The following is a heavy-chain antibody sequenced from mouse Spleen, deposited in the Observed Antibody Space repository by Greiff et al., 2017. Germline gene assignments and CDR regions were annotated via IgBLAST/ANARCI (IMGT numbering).Heavy chain of an antibody. D-gene: IGHD2-1*01. CDR1: GYTFTSYT. Sequence: LQESGAELARPGASVKMSCKASGYTFTSYTMHWVKQRPGQGLEWIGYINPSSGYTKYNQKFKDKATLTADKSSSTAYMQLSSLTSEDSAVYYCARSRGNYRDYGMDYWGQGTSVTVSS. V-gene: IGHV1-4*01. CDR2: INPSSGYT. J-gene: IGHJ4*01. CDR3: ARSRGNYRDYGMDY.